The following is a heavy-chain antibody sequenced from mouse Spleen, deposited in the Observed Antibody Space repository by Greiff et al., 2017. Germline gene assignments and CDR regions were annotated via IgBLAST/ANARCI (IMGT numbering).Heavy chain of an antibody. D-gene: IGHD4-1*01. CDR2: ISSGSSTN. CDR3: ARGLWDDY. J-gene: IGHJ2*01. Sequence: EVKLVESGGGLVKPGGSLKLSCAASGFTFSDYGMHWVRQAPEKGLEWVAYISSGSSTNYYADTVKGRFTIARANAKNTLFLQMTSLRAEDTAMYYCARGLWDDYWGQGTTLTVSS. CDR1: GFTFSDYG. V-gene: IGHV5-17*01.